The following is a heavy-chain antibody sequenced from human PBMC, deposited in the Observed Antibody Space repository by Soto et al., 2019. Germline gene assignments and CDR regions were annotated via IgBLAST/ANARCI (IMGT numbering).Heavy chain of an antibody. CDR2: IVVGSGNT. CDR1: GFTFTSSA. CDR3: AADRGVVVPAAMHYYYYGMDV. D-gene: IGHD2-2*01. Sequence: SVKVSCKASGFTFTSSAVQWVRQARGQRLEWIGWIVVGSGNTNYAQKFQERVTITRDMSTSTAYMELSSLRSEDTAVHYCAADRGVVVPAAMHYYYYGMDVWGQGTTVTVSS. J-gene: IGHJ6*02. V-gene: IGHV1-58*01.